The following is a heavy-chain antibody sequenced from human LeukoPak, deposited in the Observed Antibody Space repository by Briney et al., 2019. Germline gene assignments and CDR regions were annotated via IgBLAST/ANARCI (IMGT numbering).Heavy chain of an antibody. CDR2: INHSGST. J-gene: IGHJ5*02. D-gene: IGHD2-2*02. CDR3: ARREYCSSTSCYNDWFDP. CDR1: GGSFSGYY. Sequence: SETLSLTCAVYGGSFSGYYWSWIRQPPGKGLEWIGEINHSGSTNYNPSLKSRVTISVDTSKNQFSLKLSSVTAADTAVYYCARREYCSSTSCYNDWFDPWGQGTLVTVSS. V-gene: IGHV4-34*01.